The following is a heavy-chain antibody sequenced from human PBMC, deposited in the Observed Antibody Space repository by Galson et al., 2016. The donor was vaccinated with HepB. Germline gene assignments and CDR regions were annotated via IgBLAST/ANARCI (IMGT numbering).Heavy chain of an antibody. CDR1: EFTFSTYG. D-gene: IGHD3-9*01. CDR3: AREPVRLDDLLTGPPKNPDY. J-gene: IGHJ4*02. Sequence: SLRLSCAASEFTFSTYGMHWVRQAPGKGLEWVALIWHDGSNKYYADSVKGRFTISRNNAKNSLYLQMNSLRAEDTAVYYCAREPVRLDDLLTGPPKNPDYWGQGTLVTVSS. CDR2: IWHDGSNK. V-gene: IGHV3-33*01.